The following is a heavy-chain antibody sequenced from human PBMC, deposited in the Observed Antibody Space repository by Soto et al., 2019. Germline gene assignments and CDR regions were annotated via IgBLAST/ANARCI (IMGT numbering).Heavy chain of an antibody. J-gene: IGHJ6*02. CDR2: IFHTGTP. V-gene: IGHV4-38-2*01. D-gene: IGHD3-22*01. Sequence: ANSPSLTCAVSVVSINSGYYWGSLRQPAGKGLEWIGSIFHTGTPYYHPSLNSRVIISVDTSKNQFSLDLTSLTVADTAVYSCATPPFYYESRGRMDVWGQGTTVTVSS. CDR3: ATPPFYYESRGRMDV. CDR1: VVSINSGYY.